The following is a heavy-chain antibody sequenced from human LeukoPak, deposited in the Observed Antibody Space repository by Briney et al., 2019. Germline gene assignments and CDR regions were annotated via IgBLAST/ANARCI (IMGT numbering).Heavy chain of an antibody. V-gene: IGHV3-7*01. J-gene: IGHJ4*02. Sequence: PGGSLRPSCAASGFTFSSYWMSWVRQAPGKGLEWVANIKQDGSEKYYVDSVKGRFTISRDNAKNSLYLQMNSLRAEDTAVYYCARGGIWSPYYFDYWGQGTLVTVSS. CDR3: ARGGIWSPYYFDY. D-gene: IGHD2/OR15-2a*01. CDR2: IKQDGSEK. CDR1: GFTFSSYW.